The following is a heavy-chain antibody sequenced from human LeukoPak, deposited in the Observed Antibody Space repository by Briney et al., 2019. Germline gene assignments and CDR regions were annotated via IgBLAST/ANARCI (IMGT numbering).Heavy chain of an antibody. V-gene: IGHV4-39*01. Sequence: PSETLSLTCTVSGGSISSSSYYWGWIRQPPGKGLEWIGSIYYSGSTYYNPSLKSRVTISVDTSKNQFSLKLSSVTAADTAVYYCARLTYYDFWSGYYVFDYWGQGTLVTVSS. CDR1: GGSISSSSYY. CDR2: IYYSGST. CDR3: ARLTYYDFWSGYYVFDY. J-gene: IGHJ4*02. D-gene: IGHD3-3*01.